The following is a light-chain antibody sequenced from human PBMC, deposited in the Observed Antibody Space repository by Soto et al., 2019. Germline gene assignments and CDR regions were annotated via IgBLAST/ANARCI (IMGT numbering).Light chain of an antibody. CDR2: RNN. V-gene: IGLV1-47*01. J-gene: IGLJ2*01. CDR3: AAWDDSLSGVV. Sequence: QLVLTQTPSASGTPGQRVTISCSGSSSNIGSNYVYWYQQLPGTAPKLLIYRNNQRPSGVPDRFSGSKSGTSASLAISGLRSEDEADYYCAAWDDSLSGVVFGVGTKLTV. CDR1: SSNIGSNY.